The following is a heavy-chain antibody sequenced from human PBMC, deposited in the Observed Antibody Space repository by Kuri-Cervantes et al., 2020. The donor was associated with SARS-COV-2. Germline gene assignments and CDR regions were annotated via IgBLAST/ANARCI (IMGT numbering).Heavy chain of an antibody. Sequence: SETLSLTCTVSGGSISSSSYYWSWIRQPAGKGLEWIGHIYTSGSTNYNPSLKSRVTISVDTSKNQFSLKLSSVTAADTAVYYCAREEGGYSYGLDYWGQGTLVTVSS. V-gene: IGHV4-61*09. CDR1: GGSISSSSYY. CDR2: IYTSGST. D-gene: IGHD5-18*01. CDR3: AREEGGYSYGLDY. J-gene: IGHJ4*02.